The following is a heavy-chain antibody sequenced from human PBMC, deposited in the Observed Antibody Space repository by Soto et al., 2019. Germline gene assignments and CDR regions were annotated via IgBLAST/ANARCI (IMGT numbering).Heavy chain of an antibody. Sequence: PGGSLRLSCAASGFTFSTYSMNCVRQAPGKGLEWVSSISSSSSYKYYAESVKGRFTISRDNAKNSLYLQMNSLRAEDTAVYYCARDCVGAKWLPRRTGKGDWFDPWGQGTLVTVSS. CDR1: GFTFSTYS. V-gene: IGHV3-21*01. J-gene: IGHJ5*02. D-gene: IGHD6-19*01. CDR3: ARDCVGAKWLPRRTGKGDWFDP. CDR2: ISSSSSYK.